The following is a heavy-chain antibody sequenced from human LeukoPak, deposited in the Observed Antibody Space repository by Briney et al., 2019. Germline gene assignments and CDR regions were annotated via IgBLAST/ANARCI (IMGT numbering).Heavy chain of an antibody. J-gene: IGHJ6*02. CDR2: INHNGNVN. CDR1: GFTFSSYW. V-gene: IGHV3-7*03. CDR3: ARGGGLDV. D-gene: IGHD3-16*01. Sequence: GGSLRLSCAASGFTFSSYWMNWAHQAPGKGLEWVASINHNGNVNYYVDSVKGRFTISRDNAKNSLYLQMSNLRAEDTAVYFCARGGGLDVWGQGATVTVSS.